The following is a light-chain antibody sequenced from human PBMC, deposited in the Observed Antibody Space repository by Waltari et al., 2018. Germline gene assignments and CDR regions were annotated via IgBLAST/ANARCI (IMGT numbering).Light chain of an antibody. Sequence: DIQMTQSPSTLSASVGDRVTITCRASQSFSSWLPWYQQKPGKAPKLLIYEASTLESGLPSRFSGSGSGTEFTLTISSLQPDDSATYFCQQYNRYPYTFGQGTKLEIK. V-gene: IGKV1-5*03. CDR2: EAS. J-gene: IGKJ2*01. CDR3: QQYNRYPYT. CDR1: QSFSSW.